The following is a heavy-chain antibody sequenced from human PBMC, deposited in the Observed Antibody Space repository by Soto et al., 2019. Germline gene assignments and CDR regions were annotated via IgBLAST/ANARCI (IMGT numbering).Heavy chain of an antibody. CDR3: TRITSLAGVY. D-gene: IGHD3-10*01. Sequence: EVQLVESGGALVQPGGSLRLSCAVSGFTFNNYWMSWFRQAPGKGLEWVANIKQDGNEKYYVDSVKGRFTISRDNAKNSLYLQMNSLRAEDTAVYYCTRITSLAGVYWGQGTLVTVSS. V-gene: IGHV3-7*05. J-gene: IGHJ4*02. CDR2: IKQDGNEK. CDR1: GFTFNNYW.